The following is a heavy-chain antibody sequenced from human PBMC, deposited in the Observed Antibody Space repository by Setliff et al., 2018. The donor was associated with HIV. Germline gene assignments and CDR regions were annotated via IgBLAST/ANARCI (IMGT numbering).Heavy chain of an antibody. CDR2: INQSGNT. D-gene: IGHD3-10*01. CDR3: AREGGQGYSGSGSFYHRNFDL. Sequence: ETLSLTCAVYGGSLSGYYWSWVRQSPGRGLEWIGEINQSGNTNFNPSLKSRLIISVDTSKSQFSLKLTSVTAADTALYYCAREGGQGYSGSGSFYHRNFDLWGRGTLVTVSS. J-gene: IGHJ2*01. CDR1: GGSLSGYY. V-gene: IGHV4-34*01.